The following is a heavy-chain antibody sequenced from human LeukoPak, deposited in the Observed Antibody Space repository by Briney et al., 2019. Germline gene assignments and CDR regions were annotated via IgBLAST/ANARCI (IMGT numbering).Heavy chain of an antibody. J-gene: IGHJ6*02. CDR2: IYGGGTT. V-gene: IGHV3-66*01. CDR1: GFTVSKDY. CDR3: AREARYYDILTGYHNYSGVDV. Sequence: GGSLRLSCAGSGFTVSKDYMTWVRQAPGRGLECVSAIYGGGTTYYADSVKGRFTISRDSSSNTLHLQMNSLRAEDTAVYYCAREARYYDILTGYHNYSGVDVWGQGTTVIVSS. D-gene: IGHD3-9*01.